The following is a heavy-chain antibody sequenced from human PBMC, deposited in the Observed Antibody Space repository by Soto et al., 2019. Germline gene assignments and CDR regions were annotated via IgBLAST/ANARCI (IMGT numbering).Heavy chain of an antibody. CDR2: INAGNGNT. CDR3: ARGFAGPWGWFDP. Sequence: QVQLVQSGAEVKKPGASVKVSCKASGYTFTSYAMHWVRQAPGQRLEWMGWINAGNGNTKYSQKFQGRVTITRDTSASTAYMELSSLRSEDTAVYYYARGFAGPWGWFDPWGQGTLVTVSS. CDR1: GYTFTSYA. J-gene: IGHJ5*02. D-gene: IGHD7-27*01. V-gene: IGHV1-3*01.